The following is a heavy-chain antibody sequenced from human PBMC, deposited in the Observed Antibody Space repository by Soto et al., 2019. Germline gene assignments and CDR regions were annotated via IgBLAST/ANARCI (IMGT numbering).Heavy chain of an antibody. Sequence: PGWSLRLSCAASGFTLSSYSMNWVRQAPGKGLEWVSYLSSGMRYIYYAAPVKGRFTISRDSAKNSLYLQMNSLRDEDTAVYYFTRDLGRGYGMYVRGLGTTVTVS. J-gene: IGHJ6*02. CDR2: LSSGMRYI. CDR3: TRDLGRGYGMYV. V-gene: IGHV3-48*02. CDR1: GFTLSSYS. D-gene: IGHD3-16*01.